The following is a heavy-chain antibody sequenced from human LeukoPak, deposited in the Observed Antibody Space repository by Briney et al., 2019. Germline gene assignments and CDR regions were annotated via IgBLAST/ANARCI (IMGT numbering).Heavy chain of an antibody. J-gene: IGHJ4*02. D-gene: IGHD1-26*01. CDR2: IYSGGST. Sequence: GGSLRLSCVASGFTVSSSYMTWVRQAPGKGLERVSVIYSGGSTYYADSVKGRFTISRDNSKNTLYLQMNSLRAEDTAVYYCAKDQRWELPPPDYWGQGTLVTVSS. CDR1: GFTVSSSY. CDR3: AKDQRWELPPPDY. V-gene: IGHV3-53*05.